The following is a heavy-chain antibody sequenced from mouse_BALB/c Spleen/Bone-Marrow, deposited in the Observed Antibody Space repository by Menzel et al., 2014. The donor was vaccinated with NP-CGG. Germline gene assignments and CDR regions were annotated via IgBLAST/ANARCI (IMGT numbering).Heavy chain of an antibody. V-gene: IGHV1-7*01. CDR2: INPSTGYT. D-gene: IGHD4-1*01. CDR1: GYTFTSYW. Sequence: VQLQQSGAELAKPGASVKMSCKASGYTFTSYWMHWVKQRPGQGLEWIGYINPSTGYTEYNQKFKDKATLTADKSSSTAYMQLSSLTSEDSAVYYCARSRTGTYFDYWGQDTPPTVSS. J-gene: IGHJ2*01. CDR3: ARSRTGTYFDY.